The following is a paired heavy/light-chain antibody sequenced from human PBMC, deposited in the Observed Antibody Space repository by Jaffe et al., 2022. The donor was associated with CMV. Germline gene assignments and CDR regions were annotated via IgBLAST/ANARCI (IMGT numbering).Light chain of an antibody. V-gene: IGLV3-19*01. J-gene: IGLJ2*01. CDR3: NSRDSSGNHLNVV. CDR2: GKN. Sequence: SSELTQDPAVSVALGQTVRITCQGDSLRSYYASWYQQKPGQAPVLVIYGKNNRPSGIPDRFSGSSSGNTASLTITGAQAEDEADYYCNSRDSSGNHLNVVFGGGTKLTVL. CDR1: SLRSYY.
Heavy chain of an antibody. Sequence: QVQLQQWGAGLLKPSETLSLTCAVYGGSFSGYYWSWIRQPPGKGLEWIGEINHSGSTNYNPSLKSRVTISVDTSKNQFSLKLSSVTAADTAVYYCARGPIIAAADPEGYYYYYMDVWGKGTTVTVSS. J-gene: IGHJ6*03. CDR3: ARGPIIAAADPEGYYYYYMDV. CDR2: INHSGST. D-gene: IGHD6-13*01. V-gene: IGHV4-34*01. CDR1: GGSFSGYY.